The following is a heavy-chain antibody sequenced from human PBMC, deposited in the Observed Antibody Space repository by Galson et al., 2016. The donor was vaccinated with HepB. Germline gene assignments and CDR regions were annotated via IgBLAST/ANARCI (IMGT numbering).Heavy chain of an antibody. D-gene: IGHD6-13*01. J-gene: IGHJ4*02. CDR1: GFTFNIFA. V-gene: IGHV3-30*03. Sequence: SLRLSCAASGFTFNIFAMHWVRQAPGKGLEWVAAVSYDGNNKYFADSVKGRFSISRDDPKNTLSLQMDNLRAEDTALYYCARPAAATTRLFFYFDSWGQGTLVTVSS. CDR2: VSYDGNNK. CDR3: ARPAAATTRLFFYFDS.